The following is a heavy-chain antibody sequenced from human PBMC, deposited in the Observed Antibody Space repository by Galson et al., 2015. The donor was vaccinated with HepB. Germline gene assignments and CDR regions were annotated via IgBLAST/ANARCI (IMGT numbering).Heavy chain of an antibody. CDR2: IDWDDDK. J-gene: IGHJ4*02. V-gene: IGHV2-70*11. D-gene: IGHD1-26*01. CDR1: GFSLSTSGMC. CDR3: ARISIVGATTIDY. Sequence: PALVKPSQTLTLTCPFSGFSLSTSGMCVSWIRQPPGKALEWLARIDWDDDKYYSTSLKTRLTISKDTSKNQVVLTMTNMDPVDAATYYCARISIVGATTIDYWGQGTLVTVSS.